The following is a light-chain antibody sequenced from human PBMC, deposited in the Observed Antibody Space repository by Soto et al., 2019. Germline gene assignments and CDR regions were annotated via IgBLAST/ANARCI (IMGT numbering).Light chain of an antibody. CDR3: QQYGSSPRT. CDR1: RSVSGY. Sequence: EIVLTQSPDTLSLSPGERATLSCRASRSVSGYLGWYQQKPGQAPRLLIYGAFKRATGIPDRFSGSGSGTDFTLTISRMEPEDFAVYCCQQYGSSPRTFGQGTKVDIK. V-gene: IGKV3-20*01. CDR2: GAF. J-gene: IGKJ1*01.